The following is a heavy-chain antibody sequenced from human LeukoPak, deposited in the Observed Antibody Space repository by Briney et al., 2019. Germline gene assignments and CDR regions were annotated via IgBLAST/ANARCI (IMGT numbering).Heavy chain of an antibody. J-gene: IGHJ4*02. CDR1: GFTFSSYA. D-gene: IGHD3-3*01. Sequence: PGGSLRLSCAASGFTFSSYAMSWVRQAPGKGLEWVSAISGSGGSTYYADSVKGRFTISRDNSKNTLYLQMNSLRAEDTAVYYCAKAYEFWSGYYGYYFDYWGQGTLVTVSS. CDR2: ISGSGGST. CDR3: AKAYEFWSGYYGYYFDY. V-gene: IGHV3-23*01.